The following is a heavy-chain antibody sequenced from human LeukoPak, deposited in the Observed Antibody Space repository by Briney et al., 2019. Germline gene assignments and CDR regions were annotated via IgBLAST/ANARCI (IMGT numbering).Heavy chain of an antibody. Sequence: PGGSLRLSCAASGFTFSNCAMSWVRQAPGKGVEWVSAIRESGSSTYYTDSVKGRFTISRENSKNTLHLQMDSLRADDTAVYYCTKSTAMAPFHISGQGTIVTVSS. CDR1: GFTFSNCA. V-gene: IGHV3-23*01. D-gene: IGHD2-2*01. CDR2: IRESGSST. J-gene: IGHJ3*02. CDR3: TKSTAMAPFHI.